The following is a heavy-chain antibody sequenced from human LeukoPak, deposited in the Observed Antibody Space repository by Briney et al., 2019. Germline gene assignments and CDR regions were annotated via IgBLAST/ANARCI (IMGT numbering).Heavy chain of an antibody. J-gene: IGHJ6*03. Sequence: SETLSLTCAVYGGSFNAYYYYWRCIRRPPGEGLVWIGEISHSGSTDYNPSLKSRVSISVDTSKNQFSLRLSSVTAADTAVYYCARGVDKSATFYYYYYIDVWGKGTTVTVSS. V-gene: IGHV4-34*01. CDR3: ARGVDKSATFYYYYYIDV. D-gene: IGHD1-1*01. CDR2: ISHSGST. CDR1: GGSFNAYY.